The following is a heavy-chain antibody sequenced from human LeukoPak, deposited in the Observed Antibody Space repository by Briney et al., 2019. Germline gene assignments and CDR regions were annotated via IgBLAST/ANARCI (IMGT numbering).Heavy chain of an antibody. Sequence: SETLSLTCAVYGGPFSGYYWSWIRQPPGKGLEWIGEINHSGSTNYNPSLKSRVTISVDTSKNQFSLKLSSVTAADTAVYYCARGMHFLKKYYFDYWGQGTLVTVSS. V-gene: IGHV4-34*01. J-gene: IGHJ4*02. CDR3: ARGMHFLKKYYFDY. D-gene: IGHD3-3*02. CDR2: INHSGST. CDR1: GGPFSGYY.